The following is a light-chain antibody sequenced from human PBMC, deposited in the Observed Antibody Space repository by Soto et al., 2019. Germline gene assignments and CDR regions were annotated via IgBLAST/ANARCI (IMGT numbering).Light chain of an antibody. V-gene: IGKV3-20*01. Sequence: FVLTQSPGTLSLSPGERVTLSCRASQTITSPYLAWYQQKPGQAPRLLIYGASSRAPGIPDRFSGSGSGTDFSLTISRVEPEDFAVYYCQQYGSSSYTFGQGTKLEIK. CDR1: QTITSPY. CDR2: GAS. CDR3: QQYGSSSYT. J-gene: IGKJ2*01.